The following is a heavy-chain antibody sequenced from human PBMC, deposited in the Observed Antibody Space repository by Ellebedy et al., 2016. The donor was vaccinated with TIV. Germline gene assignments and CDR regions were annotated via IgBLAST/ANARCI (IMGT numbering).Heavy chain of an antibody. V-gene: IGHV3-30*02. Sequence: PGGSLRLSCAASGFTFSSYGIHWVRRVPGKGLEWVAAIGYDGSKKSYADSVKGRITISRDNSKNTVDLQMNSLRAEDTAVYYCAKRAQISSHGLDIWGQGTMVTVSS. D-gene: IGHD4-17*01. CDR1: GFTFSSYG. CDR2: IGYDGSKK. CDR3: AKRAQISSHGLDI. J-gene: IGHJ3*02.